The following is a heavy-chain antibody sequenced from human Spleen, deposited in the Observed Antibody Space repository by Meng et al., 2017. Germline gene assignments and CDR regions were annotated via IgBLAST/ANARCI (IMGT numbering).Heavy chain of an antibody. CDR3: TTSPLLGAFDI. J-gene: IGHJ3*02. V-gene: IGHV3-15*01. CDR1: GFTFSNAW. CDR2: IKSKTDGGTT. Sequence: GESLKISCAASGFTFSNAWMSWVRQAPGKGLEWVGRIKSKTDGGTTDYAAPVKGRFTISRDDSKNTLYLQMNSLKTEDTAVYYCTTSPLLGAFDIWGQGTMVTVSS.